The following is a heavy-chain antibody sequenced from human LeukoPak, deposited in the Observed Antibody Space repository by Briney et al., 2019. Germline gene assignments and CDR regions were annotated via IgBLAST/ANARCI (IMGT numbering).Heavy chain of an antibody. V-gene: IGHV3-13*01. CDR2: IGTAGDT. CDR3: ARADSGYYYGSGMMGV. J-gene: IGHJ6*02. D-gene: IGHD3-10*01. Sequence: PGGSLRLSCAASGFTFSSYDMHWVRQATGKGLEWVSAIGTAGDTYYPGSVKGRFTISRENAKNSLYLQMNSLRAGDTAVYYCARADSGYYYGSGMMGVWGQGTTVTVSS. CDR1: GFTFSSYD.